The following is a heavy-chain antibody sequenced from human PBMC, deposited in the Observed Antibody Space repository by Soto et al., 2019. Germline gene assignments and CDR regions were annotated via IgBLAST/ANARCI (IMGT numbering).Heavy chain of an antibody. CDR1: VFTFSTYA. D-gene: IGHD4-17*01. J-gene: IGHJ3*02. CDR3: AHPRGYGVFDAYDI. CDR2: ISGNGFST. V-gene: IGHV3-23*01. Sequence: PGGSLRLACSATVFTFSTYAMSWCRQAAGKGLEWVSAISGNGFSTYYADSVTGRFTISRDNSIDRLYMQMNSLRTEDTAVYYCAHPRGYGVFDAYDIWGQGAMVTVSS.